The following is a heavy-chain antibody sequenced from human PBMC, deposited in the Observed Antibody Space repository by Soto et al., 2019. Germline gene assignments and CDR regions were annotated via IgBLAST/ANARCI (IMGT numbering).Heavy chain of an antibody. J-gene: IGHJ5*02. CDR3: AKDNLGYCSSTSCSALGP. D-gene: IGHD2-2*01. CDR1: GFTFSSYG. Sequence: GGSLRLSCAASGFTFSSYGMHWVRQSPGKGLEWVAVISYDGSNKYYADSVKGRFTISRDNSKNTLYLQMNSLRAEDTAVYYCAKDNLGYCSSTSCSALGPWGQGTLVTVSS. V-gene: IGHV3-30*18. CDR2: ISYDGSNK.